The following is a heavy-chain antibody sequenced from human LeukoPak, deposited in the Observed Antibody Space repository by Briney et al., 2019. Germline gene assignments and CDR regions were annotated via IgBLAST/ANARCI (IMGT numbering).Heavy chain of an antibody. J-gene: IGHJ5*02. D-gene: IGHD3-3*01. CDR1: GYTFISYG. V-gene: IGHV1-18*01. CDR2: TSGDNVNT. CDR3: ARDWEWRARRDLFDP. Sequence: DSVKVSCKASGYTFISYGISWVRQAPGQGLEWMGWTSGDNVNTYYAQKFLGRATMTTDTSTTTAYMELRGLRSDDTAVYYCARDWEWRARRDLFDPWGQGTRVTVSS.